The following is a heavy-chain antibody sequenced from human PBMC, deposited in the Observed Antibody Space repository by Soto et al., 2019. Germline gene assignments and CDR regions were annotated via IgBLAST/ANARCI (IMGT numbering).Heavy chain of an antibody. Sequence: GVSLRLSCAASGFIFRNHWMTWVRQAPGKGLGWVANIKPDGSETSYVDSVKGRFTISRDNAKNSLSLQMNSLRAEDTAVYYCARDVRDVSFDYWGRGTLGTVSS. J-gene: IGHJ4*02. CDR2: IKPDGSET. V-gene: IGHV3-7*01. CDR1: GFIFRNHW. CDR3: ARDVRDVSFDY.